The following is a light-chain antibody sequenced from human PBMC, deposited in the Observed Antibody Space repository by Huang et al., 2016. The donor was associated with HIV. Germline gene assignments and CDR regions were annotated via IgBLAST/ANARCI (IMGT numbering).Light chain of an antibody. CDR2: DAS. Sequence: EIVLTQSPATLSLSPGESATLSCRTSQSVFSYLAWYQQRPGHAPRLLIYDASNRATGVSARFSGSGSGTDFALTISSLESEDFAVYYCQQRSAWPRTFGQGTKLEI. CDR3: QQRSAWPRT. CDR1: QSVFSY. J-gene: IGKJ2*01. V-gene: IGKV3-11*01.